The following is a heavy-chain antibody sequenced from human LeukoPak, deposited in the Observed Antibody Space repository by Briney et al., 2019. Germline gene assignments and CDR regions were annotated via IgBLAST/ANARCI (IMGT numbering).Heavy chain of an antibody. CDR2: ISGSGGST. Sequence: PGGSLRLSCAASGFTFSSYAMSWVRQAPGKGLKWASAISGSGGSTYYADSVKGRFTISRDNSKNTLYLQMNSLRAEDTAVYYCAKDQVSRSPYNWFDPWGQGTLVTVSS. CDR1: GFTFSSYA. D-gene: IGHD3-3*02. J-gene: IGHJ5*02. V-gene: IGHV3-23*01. CDR3: AKDQVSRSPYNWFDP.